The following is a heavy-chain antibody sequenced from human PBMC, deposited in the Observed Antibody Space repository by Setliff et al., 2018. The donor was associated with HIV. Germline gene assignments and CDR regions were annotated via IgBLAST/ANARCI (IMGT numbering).Heavy chain of an antibody. CDR2: IYTSDII. Sequence: SETLSLTCTVSGGFSDRYFWSWVRQPPGKGLEWIGYIYTSDIIVYNPSLKSRVAISVDRSKRHFFLKLSSVTAADTAVYYCARWMVVPRDSYYNYYYMDVWGKGTTVTVSS. D-gene: IGHD3-22*01. J-gene: IGHJ6*03. V-gene: IGHV4-4*08. CDR3: ARWMVVPRDSYYNYYYMDV. CDR1: GGFSDRYF.